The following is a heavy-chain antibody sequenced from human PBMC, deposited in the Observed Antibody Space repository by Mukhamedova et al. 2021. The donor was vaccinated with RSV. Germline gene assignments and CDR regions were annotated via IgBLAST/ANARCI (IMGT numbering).Heavy chain of an antibody. CDR2: ISSSGRTI. J-gene: IGHJ3*02. V-gene: IGHV3-48*03. CDR3: ASGVAFDI. D-gene: IGHD3-16*01. Sequence: GLEWVSYISSSGRTIYYADSVKGRFTISRDNAKNSLYLQMNSLRAEDTAVYYCASGVAFDIWGQGTMVTVSS.